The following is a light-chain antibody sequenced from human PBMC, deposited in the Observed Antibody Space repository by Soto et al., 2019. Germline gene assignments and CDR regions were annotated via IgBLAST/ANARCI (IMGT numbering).Light chain of an antibody. CDR3: CLFAGNNNFV. CDR1: SSDVGDNNY. CDR2: EVN. J-gene: IGLJ2*01. Sequence: QSALTQPPSSSGSPGQSVTISCTGTSSDVGDNNYVSWYQQHPVKAPKLIIYEVNQRPAGVPDRCSGSKSGNTASLTVSGSQAEAEADYYWCLFAGNNNFVFGVGTQLTVL. V-gene: IGLV2-8*01.